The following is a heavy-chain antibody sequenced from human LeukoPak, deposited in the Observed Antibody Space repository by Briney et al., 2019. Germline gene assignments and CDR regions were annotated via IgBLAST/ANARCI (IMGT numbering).Heavy chain of an antibody. CDR1: GGSFSGYY. J-gene: IGHJ5*02. CDR3: ARAPSWYPYNWFDP. D-gene: IGHD6-13*01. Sequence: SETLSLTCAVYGGSFSGYYWSRIRQPPGKGLEWIGEINHSGSTNYNPSLKSRVTISVDTSKNQFSLKLSSVTAADTAVYYCARAPSWYPYNWFDPWGQGTLVTVSS. V-gene: IGHV4-34*01. CDR2: INHSGST.